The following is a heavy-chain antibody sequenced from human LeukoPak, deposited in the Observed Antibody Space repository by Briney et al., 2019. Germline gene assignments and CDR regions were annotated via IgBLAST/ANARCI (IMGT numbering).Heavy chain of an antibody. D-gene: IGHD2-2*01. J-gene: IGHJ4*02. CDR3: ARGVGCSSTSCYVCDY. Sequence: ASVKVSCKASGYSLTDYYLHWVRQATGQGLEWMGWMNPNSGNTGYAQKFQGRVTITRNTSISTAYMELSSLRSEDTAVYYCARGVGCSSTSCYVCDYWGQGTLVTVSS. CDR2: MNPNSGNT. V-gene: IGHV1-8*03. CDR1: GYSLTDYY.